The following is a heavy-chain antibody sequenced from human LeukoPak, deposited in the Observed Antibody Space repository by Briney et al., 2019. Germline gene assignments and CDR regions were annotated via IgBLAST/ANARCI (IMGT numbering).Heavy chain of an antibody. Sequence: SETLSLTCAVYGGPFSGYYWSWIRQPPGKGLEWIGEINHSGSTNYNPSLKSRVTISVDTSKNQLSLKLSSVTAADTAVYYCARGPWGYCSSTTCPNWFDPWGQGTLVTVSS. J-gene: IGHJ5*02. D-gene: IGHD2-2*01. CDR1: GGPFSGYY. V-gene: IGHV4-34*01. CDR3: ARGPWGYCSSTTCPNWFDP. CDR2: INHSGST.